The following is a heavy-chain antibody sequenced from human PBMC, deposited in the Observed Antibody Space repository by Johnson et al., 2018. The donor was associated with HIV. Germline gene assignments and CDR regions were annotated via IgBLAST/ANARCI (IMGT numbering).Heavy chain of an antibody. CDR3: AGEGSCYSCGAFDI. Sequence: QVQLVESGGGVVQPGRSLRLSCVASGFTFSSYAMHWVRQAPGKGLEWVAVISYDGSNKYYADSVKGRFTISRDNSKNTLYLQMNSLRAEDTAVYYCAGEGSCYSCGAFDIWGQGTMVTVSS. CDR1: GFTFSSYA. D-gene: IGHD2-15*01. J-gene: IGHJ3*02. V-gene: IGHV3-30-3*01. CDR2: ISYDGSNK.